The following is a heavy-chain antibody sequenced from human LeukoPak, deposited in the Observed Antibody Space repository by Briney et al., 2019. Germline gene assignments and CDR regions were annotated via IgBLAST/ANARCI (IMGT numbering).Heavy chain of an antibody. CDR1: GFTFSSYS. CDR3: ARDRARTYYYDSSGYYVGSAFDI. CDR2: ISSSSSYI. Sequence: PGGSLRLSCAASGFTFSSYSMNWVRQAPGKGLEWVSSISSSSSYIYYADSVKGRFTISRDNAKNSLYLQMNSLRAEDTAVHYCARDRARTYYYDSSGYYVGSAFDIWGQGTMVTVSS. J-gene: IGHJ3*02. D-gene: IGHD3-22*01. V-gene: IGHV3-21*01.